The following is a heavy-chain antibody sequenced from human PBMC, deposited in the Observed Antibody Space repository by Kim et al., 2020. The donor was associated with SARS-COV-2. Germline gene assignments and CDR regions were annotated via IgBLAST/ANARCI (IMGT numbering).Heavy chain of an antibody. V-gene: IGHV3-21*01. Sequence: GGSLRLSCAASGFTFSSYSMNWVRQAPGKGLEWVSSISSSSSYIYYADSVKGRFTISRDNAKNSLYLQMNSLRAEDTAVYYCARDLPEGPEYFQHWGQGTLVTVSS. CDR3: ARDLPEGPEYFQH. CDR2: ISSSSSYI. J-gene: IGHJ1*01. CDR1: GFTFSSYS.